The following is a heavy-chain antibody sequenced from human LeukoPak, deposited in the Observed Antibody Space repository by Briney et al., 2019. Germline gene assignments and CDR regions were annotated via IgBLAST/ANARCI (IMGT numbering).Heavy chain of an antibody. CDR1: GGSLRSSDCY. J-gene: IGHJ5*02. CDR3: ARAGTAMVMSWFDP. Sequence: PSETLSLTCTVSGGSLRSSDCYWGWIRQPPGKGLEWIGSIYYSGSTYYNPSLKSRVTISVDTSKNQFSLKLSSVTAADTAVYYCARAGTAMVMSWFDPWGQGTLVTVSS. V-gene: IGHV4-39*07. CDR2: IYYSGST. D-gene: IGHD5-18*01.